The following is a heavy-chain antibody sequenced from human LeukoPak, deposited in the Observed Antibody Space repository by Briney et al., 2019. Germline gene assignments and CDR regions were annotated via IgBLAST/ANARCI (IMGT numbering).Heavy chain of an antibody. D-gene: IGHD3-10*01. CDR2: ISYDGSNK. CDR1: GFTFSSYG. CDR3: AKDRAYGSGPMGY. V-gene: IGHV3-30*18. Sequence: PGGSLRFSCAASGFTFSSYGMHWVRQAPGKGLEWVAVISYDGSNKYYADSVKGRFTISRDNSKNTLYLQMNSLRAEDTAVYYCAKDRAYGSGPMGYWGQGTLVTVSS. J-gene: IGHJ4*02.